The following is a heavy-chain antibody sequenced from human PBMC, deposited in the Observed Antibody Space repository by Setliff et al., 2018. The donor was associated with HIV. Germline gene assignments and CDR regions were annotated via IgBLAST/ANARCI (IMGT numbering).Heavy chain of an antibody. Sequence: GGSLRLSCEASGFTLSHYGMHWVRQAPGKGLEWVSVIGSNGGSTYYADSVKGRFTVSRDNSKNTLYLQMNSLRAEDTAFYYCARVRDSTGYTASDVWGQGTTVTVSS. V-gene: IGHV3-23*01. J-gene: IGHJ6*02. CDR1: GFTLSHYG. D-gene: IGHD3-22*01. CDR3: ARVRDSTGYTASDV. CDR2: IGSNGGST.